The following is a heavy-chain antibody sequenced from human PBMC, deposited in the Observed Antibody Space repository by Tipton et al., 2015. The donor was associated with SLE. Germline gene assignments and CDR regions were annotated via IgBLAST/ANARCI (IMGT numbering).Heavy chain of an antibody. D-gene: IGHD1-1*01. V-gene: IGHV3-74*01. Sequence: LSLTCAASGFTFTSHWMHWVRQAPGKGLMWVSRINNEGTYTEFADSVKGRFTFSRDNAKKTLHLQMNSLEVEDTAVYYCVRGGLQHAFDLWGQGTMVTVSS. CDR2: INNEGTYT. J-gene: IGHJ3*01. CDR1: GFTFTSHW. CDR3: VRGGLQHAFDL.